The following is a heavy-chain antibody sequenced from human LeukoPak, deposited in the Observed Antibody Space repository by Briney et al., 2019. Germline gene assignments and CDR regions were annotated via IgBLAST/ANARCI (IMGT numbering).Heavy chain of an antibody. V-gene: IGHV3-23*01. J-gene: IGHJ1*01. Sequence: GGSLRLSCAASGFTFSSHAMSWVRQAPGKGLEWVSAISGSGDNTYYADSVKGRFTISRDNSKNTLCLQMNSLRAEDTAVYYCAKDLTGSHGYFQHWGQGTLVTVSS. D-gene: IGHD1-14*01. CDR3: AKDLTGSHGYFQH. CDR2: ISGSGDNT. CDR1: GFTFSSHA.